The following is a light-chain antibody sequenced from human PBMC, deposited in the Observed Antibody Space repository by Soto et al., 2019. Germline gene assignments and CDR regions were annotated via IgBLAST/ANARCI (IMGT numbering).Light chain of an antibody. Sequence: QSALTKPASVSGSPGQSITVSCTGTSSDIGTYNFVSWYQQHPGKAPRLMIYDVSNRPSGVSNRFSGSKSGNTASLTISGLQAEDEADYYCFSYTSSVTLHVFGTGTKLTVL. V-gene: IGLV2-14*03. CDR2: DVS. CDR1: SSDIGTYNF. J-gene: IGLJ1*01. CDR3: FSYTSSVTLHV.